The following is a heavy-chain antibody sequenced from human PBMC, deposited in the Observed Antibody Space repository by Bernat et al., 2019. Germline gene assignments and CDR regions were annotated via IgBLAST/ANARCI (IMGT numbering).Heavy chain of an antibody. CDR1: GGSISSYY. CDR2: IYYSGST. Sequence: QVQLQESGPGLVKPSETLSLTCTVSGGSISSYYWGWIRQPPGKGLEWIGSIYYSGSTYYNPSLKSRVTISVDTSKNQFSLKLSSVTAADTAVYYCARHLRIAAAGDYWGQGTLVTVSS. CDR3: ARHLRIAAAGDY. D-gene: IGHD6-13*01. J-gene: IGHJ4*02. V-gene: IGHV4-39*01.